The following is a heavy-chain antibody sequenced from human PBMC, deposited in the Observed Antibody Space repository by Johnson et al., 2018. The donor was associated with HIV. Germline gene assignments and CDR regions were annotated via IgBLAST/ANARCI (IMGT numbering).Heavy chain of an antibody. CDR2: VWYDGSNK. J-gene: IGHJ3*02. V-gene: IGHV3-33*06. CDR1: GFTFSSYG. CDR3: AKDNGARGYDFWNGFLPSALDI. D-gene: IGHD3-3*01. Sequence: QVYLVESGGGVVQPGRSLRLSCEASGFTFSSYGMHWVRQAPGKGLEWVAVVWYDGSNKYYADSVKGRFTISRDNSKNTLYMQMNSLRAEDTAVYYCAKDNGARGYDFWNGFLPSALDIWGQGTMVTVSS.